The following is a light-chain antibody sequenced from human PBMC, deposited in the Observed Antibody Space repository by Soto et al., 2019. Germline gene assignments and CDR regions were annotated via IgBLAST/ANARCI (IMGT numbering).Light chain of an antibody. CDR1: QSVSSNY. CDR2: GAS. V-gene: IGKV3-20*01. J-gene: IGKJ2*01. CDR3: QQYGGSPYT. Sequence: EIVLTQSPGTLSLSPGERATLSCRASQSVSSNYLAWYQQKPGQAPRLLIYGASIRATGIPDRFSGTGSGTDFTFTISRLEPEDFAVYYCQQYGGSPYTFGQGTKLEIK.